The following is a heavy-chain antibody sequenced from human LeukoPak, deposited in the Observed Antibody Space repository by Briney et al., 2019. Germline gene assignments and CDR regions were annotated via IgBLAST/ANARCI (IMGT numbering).Heavy chain of an antibody. CDR3: AKGGLYPYNSSGHYYVADLDY. J-gene: IGHJ4*02. CDR1: GFTFSRYA. D-gene: IGHD3-22*01. V-gene: IGHV3-23*01. Sequence: GGSLRLSCAASGFTFSRYAMSWVRQAPGKGLEWVSIISGRGGSTYYADSVKGRFTISRDNSRNTVSLQMNSLRAEDTAVYYCAKGGLYPYNSSGHYYVADLDYWGQGTLVTVSS. CDR2: ISGRGGST.